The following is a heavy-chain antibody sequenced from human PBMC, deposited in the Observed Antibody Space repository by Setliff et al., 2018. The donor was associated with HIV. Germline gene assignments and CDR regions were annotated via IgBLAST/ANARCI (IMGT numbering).Heavy chain of an antibody. D-gene: IGHD6-13*01. Sequence: GASVKVSCKASGYTFTSYGISWVRQAPGQGLEWMGWISAYNGNTNYAQRFQGRVSMTTDTSTRTAYMELRSLRSDDTAVYYCARRVQGSNWYSRYYYYIDVWGKGTTVTVSS. CDR2: ISAYNGNT. CDR3: ARRVQGSNWYSRYYYYIDV. V-gene: IGHV1-18*01. CDR1: GYTFTSYG. J-gene: IGHJ6*03.